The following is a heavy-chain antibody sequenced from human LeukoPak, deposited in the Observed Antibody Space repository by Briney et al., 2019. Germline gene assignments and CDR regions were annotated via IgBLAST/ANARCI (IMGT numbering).Heavy chain of an antibody. CDR3: ARGAHYYYYMDV. Sequence: ASVKVSCKASGYTFTSHDINWVRQATGQGLEWMGIINPSGGSTSYAQKFQGRVTITRNTSISTAYMELSSLRSEDTAVYYCARGAHYYYYMDVWGKGTTVTVSS. CDR1: GYTFTSHD. J-gene: IGHJ6*03. V-gene: IGHV1-8*01. CDR2: INPSGGST.